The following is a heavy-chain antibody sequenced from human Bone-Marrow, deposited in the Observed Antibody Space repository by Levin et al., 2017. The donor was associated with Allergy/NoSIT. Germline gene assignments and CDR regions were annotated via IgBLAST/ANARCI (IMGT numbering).Heavy chain of an antibody. CDR1: GYTFTKYH. CDR2: INPSGGSA. V-gene: IGHV1-46*01. D-gene: IGHD3-22*01. CDR3: AREAGSDYFDSSGFQTWFDP. Sequence: ASVKVSCKASGYTFTKYHMHWVRQAPGQGLEWMGKINPSGGSATYAQMFQGTVTMTRDTSTSTFYMELSSLRSEDTAVYYCAREAGSDYFDSSGFQTWFDPWGQGTLVSVSS. J-gene: IGHJ5*02.